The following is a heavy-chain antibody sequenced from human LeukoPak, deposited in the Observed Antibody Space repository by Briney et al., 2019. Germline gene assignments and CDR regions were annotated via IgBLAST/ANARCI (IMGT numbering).Heavy chain of an antibody. V-gene: IGHV4-61*01. CDR1: RGSISSDSISSYY. D-gene: IGHD2-8*01. CDR2: IYYSGTT. J-gene: IGHJ4*02. CDR3: ARVFDGVDY. Sequence: SETLSLTCTVSRGSISSDSISSYYWSWIRQPPGKGLEWIGYIYYSGTTNYNPSLKSRVTISIDTSKNQFSLKLSSVTAADTAVYYCARVFDGVDYWGQGTLVTVSS.